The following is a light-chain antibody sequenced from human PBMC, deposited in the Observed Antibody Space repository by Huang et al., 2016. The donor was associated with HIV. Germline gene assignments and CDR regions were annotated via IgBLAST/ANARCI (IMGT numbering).Light chain of an antibody. V-gene: IGKV1-5*03. Sequence: DIQMTQSPSTLSESVGNRVTITCRASQDILNWLAWYQQKPGRAPSLVIYKTSTLQNVVPSRFSGSGSGTEFTLTISSLQPDDFATYYCQQYNSHPYTFGQGTKLDIK. CDR3: QQYNSHPYT. CDR1: QDILNW. CDR2: KTS. J-gene: IGKJ2*01.